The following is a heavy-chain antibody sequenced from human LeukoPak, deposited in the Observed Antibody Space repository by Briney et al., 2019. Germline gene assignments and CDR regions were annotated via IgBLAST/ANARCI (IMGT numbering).Heavy chain of an antibody. J-gene: IGHJ6*02. D-gene: IGHD6-13*01. Sequence: SSETLSLTCAAYGGSFSGYYWSWIRQPPGKGLEWIGEINHSGSTNYNPSLKSRVTISVDTSKNQFSLKLSSVTAADTAVYYCARGYSSSWERRIYYYYYGMDVWGQGTTVTVSS. V-gene: IGHV4-34*01. CDR2: INHSGST. CDR1: GGSFSGYY. CDR3: ARGYSSSWERRIYYYYYGMDV.